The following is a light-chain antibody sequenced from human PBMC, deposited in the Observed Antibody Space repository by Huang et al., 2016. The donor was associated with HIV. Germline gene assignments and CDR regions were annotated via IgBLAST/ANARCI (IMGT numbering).Light chain of an antibody. J-gene: IGKJ4*01. CDR3: QQYKSYPLT. CDR2: KAS. CDR1: QSISSW. V-gene: IGKV1-5*03. Sequence: IQMTQSPSTLSASVGDRVTITCRASQSISSWLAWYQQKPGKAPKLLIYKASSLESGVPSMFSGSGSGTEFTLTISSLQPDDFATYYCQQYKSYPLTFGGGTKVEIK.